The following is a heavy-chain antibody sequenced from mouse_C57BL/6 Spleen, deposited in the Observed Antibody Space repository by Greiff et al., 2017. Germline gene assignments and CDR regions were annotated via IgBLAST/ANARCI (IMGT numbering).Heavy chain of an antibody. CDR1: GYSFTGYY. D-gene: IGHD1-1*01. CDR3: ERYTTVVSSMDY. CDR2: INPSTGGT. J-gene: IGHJ4*01. Sequence: VHVKQSGPELVKPGASVKISCKASGYSFTGYYMNWVKQSPEKSLEWIGEINPSTGGTTYNQKFKAKTTLTVDKSSSTAYMQLKSLTAEDSAVYYCERYTTVVSSMDYWGQGTSVTVSS. V-gene: IGHV1-42*01.